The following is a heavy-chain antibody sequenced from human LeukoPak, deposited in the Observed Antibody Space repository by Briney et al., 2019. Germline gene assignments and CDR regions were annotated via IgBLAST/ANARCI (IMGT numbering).Heavy chain of an antibody. V-gene: IGHV2-5*02. CDR1: GFSLSTTGVS. D-gene: IGHD3-9*01. J-gene: IGHJ3*02. CDR3: AHSVLRYFDWLFPNDAFAI. Sequence: SGPTLVNPTQTLTLTCTFSGFSLSTTGVSVGWIRQPPGKALEWLALIYWDDDKRYNPSLETRLTITKDTSNNQVVLTMTNMDPVDTATYYCAHSVLRYFDWLFPNDAFAIWGQGTMVTVSS. CDR2: IYWDDDK.